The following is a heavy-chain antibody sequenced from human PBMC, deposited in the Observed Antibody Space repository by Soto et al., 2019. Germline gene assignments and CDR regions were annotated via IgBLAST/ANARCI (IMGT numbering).Heavy chain of an antibody. D-gene: IGHD3-22*01. CDR2: IFYSGSS. Sequence: SETLSLTCTVSGGSISSYYWSWIRQPPGKGLEWIGYIFYSGSSNYNPSLKSRVTISVDTSKNQFSLKLSSVTAADTAVYYCARGGYYYNSSGYYYTFDYWGQGTLVTVSS. J-gene: IGHJ4*02. CDR3: ARGGYYYNSSGYYYTFDY. CDR1: GGSISSYY. V-gene: IGHV4-59*01.